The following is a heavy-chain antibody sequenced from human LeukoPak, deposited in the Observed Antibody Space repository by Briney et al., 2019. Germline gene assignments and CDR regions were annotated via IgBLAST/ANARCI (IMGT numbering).Heavy chain of an antibody. CDR3: ARDEYCSSTSCPDYYMDV. J-gene: IGHJ6*03. Sequence: PSETLSLTCTGSGGSISSYYWSWIRQPPGKGVEWIGYIYYSGSTNYNPSLKSRVTISVDTSKNQFSLKLNAVTAADTAVYYCARDEYCSSTSCPDYYMDVWGKGTTVTVSS. D-gene: IGHD2-2*01. V-gene: IGHV4-59*01. CDR2: IYYSGST. CDR1: GGSISSYY.